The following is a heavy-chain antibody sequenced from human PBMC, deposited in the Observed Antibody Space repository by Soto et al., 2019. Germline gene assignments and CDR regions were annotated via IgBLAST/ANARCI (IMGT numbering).Heavy chain of an antibody. CDR1: GVTFRSYA. V-gene: IGHV3-23*01. D-gene: IGHD6-19*01. J-gene: IGHJ4*02. CDR3: AKGAVPSPFDY. CDR2: ISGSGGST. Sequence: GGSPKLSCAASGVTFRSYAMGWFLQAPGKGLERVSAISGSGGSTYYADSVKGRFTISRDNSKNTLYLQMNSLRAEDTAVYYCAKGAVPSPFDYWGQGTLVTVSS.